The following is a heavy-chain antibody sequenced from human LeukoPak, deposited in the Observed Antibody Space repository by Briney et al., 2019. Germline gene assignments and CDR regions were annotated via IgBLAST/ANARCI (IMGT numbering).Heavy chain of an antibody. Sequence: SETLSLTCTVSGGSISNSRYYWGWIRQPPGKGLEWIGSIYHSGSTYYNPSLKSRVTISVDTSKNQFSLKLSSVTAADTAVYYCARGQCGGDCLEPDYYYYMDVWGKGTTVTVSS. CDR3: ARGQCGGDCLEPDYYYYMDV. CDR2: IYHSGST. CDR1: GGSISNSRYY. V-gene: IGHV4-39*07. D-gene: IGHD2-21*02. J-gene: IGHJ6*03.